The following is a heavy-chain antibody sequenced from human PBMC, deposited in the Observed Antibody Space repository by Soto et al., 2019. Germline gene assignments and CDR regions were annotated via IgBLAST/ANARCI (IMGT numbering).Heavy chain of an antibody. CDR2: ISGSGGST. J-gene: IGHJ4*02. D-gene: IGHD3-3*01. CDR3: AKVPSYDFWSGTTDYYFDY. CDR1: GFTFSSYA. Sequence: PGGSLRLSCAASGFTFSSYAMSWVRQAPGKGLEWVSAISGSGGSTYYADSVKGRFTISRGNSKNTLYLQMNSLRAEDTAVYYCAKVPSYDFWSGTTDYYFDYWGQGTLDTVSS. V-gene: IGHV3-23*01.